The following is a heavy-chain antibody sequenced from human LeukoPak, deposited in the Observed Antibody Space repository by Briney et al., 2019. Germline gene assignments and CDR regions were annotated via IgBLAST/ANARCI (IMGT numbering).Heavy chain of an antibody. Sequence: SETLSLTCAVYGGSFSGYYWSWIRQPPGKGLEWIGEINHSGSTNYNPSLKSRVTISVDTSKNQFSLKLSSVTAADTAVYYCARQALLQGSATYFDYWGQGTLVTVSS. J-gene: IGHJ4*02. CDR3: ARQALLQGSATYFDY. D-gene: IGHD2-15*01. CDR1: GGSFSGYY. CDR2: INHSGST. V-gene: IGHV4-34*01.